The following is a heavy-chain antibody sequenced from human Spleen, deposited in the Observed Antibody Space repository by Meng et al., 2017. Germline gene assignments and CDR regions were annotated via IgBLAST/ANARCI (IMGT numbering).Heavy chain of an antibody. Sequence: QVQLVQSGADVKKPGASVQVSCKASGYTFTADYLHWVRQAPGQGLEWMGRINPNSGGTNFAQKFQGRVIMTRDTSISTAYMELSSLGFDDTAVYYCAKALGWGSSPDYWGQGILVTVSS. CDR3: AKALGWGSSPDY. D-gene: IGHD2-21*01. CDR1: GYTFTADY. V-gene: IGHV1-2*06. J-gene: IGHJ4*02. CDR2: INPNSGGT.